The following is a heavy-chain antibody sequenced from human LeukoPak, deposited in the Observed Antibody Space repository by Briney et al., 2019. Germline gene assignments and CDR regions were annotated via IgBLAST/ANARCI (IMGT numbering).Heavy chain of an antibody. D-gene: IGHD3-3*01. V-gene: IGHV3-48*02. CDR1: GFTFSSYA. CDR2: ISSSSSTI. Sequence: GGSLRLSCAASGFTFSSYAMSWVRQAPGKGLEWVSYISSSSSTIYYADSVKGRFTISRDNAKNSLYLQMNSLRDEDTAVYYCAREEALVYYDFWSGYDAWGQGTLVTVSS. CDR3: AREEALVYYDFWSGYDA. J-gene: IGHJ5*02.